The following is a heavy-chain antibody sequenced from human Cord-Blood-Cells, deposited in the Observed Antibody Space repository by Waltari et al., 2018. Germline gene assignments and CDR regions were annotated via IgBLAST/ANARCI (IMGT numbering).Heavy chain of an antibody. D-gene: IGHD6-13*01. V-gene: IGHV4-34*01. CDR1: GGSFSGYY. CDR2: INHSGST. J-gene: IGHJ4*02. Sequence: QVQLQQWGAGLLKPSETLSLTCAVYGGSFSGYYWSWIRQPPGKGLEWIGEINHSGSTNYNPSLKSRVTISVDTSKNQFFLKLSSVTAADTAVYYCAREAPATGQLVHYWGQGTLVTVSS. CDR3: AREAPATGQLVHY.